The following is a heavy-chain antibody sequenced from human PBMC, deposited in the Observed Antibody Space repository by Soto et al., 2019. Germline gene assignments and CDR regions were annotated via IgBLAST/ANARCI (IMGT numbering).Heavy chain of an antibody. CDR2: FDPEDGET. V-gene: IGHV1-24*01. D-gene: IGHD1-7*01. J-gene: IGHJ6*03. Sequence: ASVKVSCKVSGYTLTELSMHWVRQAPGKGLEWMGGFDPEDGETIYAQKFQGWVTMTRDTSISTAYMELSRLRSDDTAVYYCARGLDWNYPYYYYMGVWGKGTTVTVSS. CDR3: ARGLDWNYPYYYYMGV. CDR1: GYTLTELS.